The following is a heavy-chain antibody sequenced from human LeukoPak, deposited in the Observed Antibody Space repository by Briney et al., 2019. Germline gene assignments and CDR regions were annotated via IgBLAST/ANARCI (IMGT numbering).Heavy chain of an antibody. J-gene: IGHJ4*02. V-gene: IGHV4-38-2*02. CDR1: GYSISSGYY. Sequence: SETLSLTCTVSGYSISSGYYWGWIRQPPGKGLEWIGSIYHSGSTNYNPSLKSRVTISVDTSKNQFSLKLSSVTAADTAVYYCARRKSFYGSGSPVCFDYWGQGTLVTVSS. D-gene: IGHD3-10*01. CDR2: IYHSGST. CDR3: ARRKSFYGSGSPVCFDY.